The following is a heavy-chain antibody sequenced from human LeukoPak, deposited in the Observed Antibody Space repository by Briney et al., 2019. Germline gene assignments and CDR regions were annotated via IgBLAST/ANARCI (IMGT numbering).Heavy chain of an antibody. CDR1: GFTFSSYW. J-gene: IGHJ5*02. D-gene: IGHD3-9*01. V-gene: IGHV3-74*01. CDR3: ARDRGDVLRYFDWLPHPRNWFDP. Sequence: GGSLRLSCAASGFTFSSYWMHWVRQAPGKGLVWVSRINTDGSSTSYADSVKGRFTISRDNAKNTLYLQMNSLRAEDTAVYYCARDRGDVLRYFDWLPHPRNWFDPWGQGTLVTVSS. CDR2: INTDGSST.